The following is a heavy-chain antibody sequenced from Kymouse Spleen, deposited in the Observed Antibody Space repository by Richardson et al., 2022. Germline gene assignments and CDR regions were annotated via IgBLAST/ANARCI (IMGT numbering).Heavy chain of an antibody. CDR1: GGSVSSGSYY. Sequence: QVQLQESGPGLVKPSETLSLTCTVSGGSVSSGSYYWSWIRQPPGKGLEWIGYIYYSGSTNYNPSLKSRVTISVDTSKNQFSLKLSSVTAADTAVYYCARGGTGTSFDYWGQGTLVTVSS. D-gene: IGHD1-7*01. CDR2: IYYSGST. CDR3: ARGGTGTSFDY. V-gene: IGHV4-61*01. J-gene: IGHJ4*02.